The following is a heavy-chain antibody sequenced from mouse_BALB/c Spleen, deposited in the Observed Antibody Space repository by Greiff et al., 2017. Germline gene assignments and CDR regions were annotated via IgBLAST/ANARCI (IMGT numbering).Heavy chain of an antibody. CDR2: ISYSGST. CDR1: GYSITSDYA. J-gene: IGHJ4*01. Sequence: EVKLVESGPGLVKPSQSLSLTCTVTGYSITSDYAWNWIRQFPGNKLEWMGYISYSGSTSYNPSLKSRISITRDTSKNQFFLQLNSVTTEDTATYYCARNDEYYYAMDYWGQGTSVTVAS. CDR3: ARNDEYYYAMDY. D-gene: IGHD2-12*01. V-gene: IGHV3-2*02.